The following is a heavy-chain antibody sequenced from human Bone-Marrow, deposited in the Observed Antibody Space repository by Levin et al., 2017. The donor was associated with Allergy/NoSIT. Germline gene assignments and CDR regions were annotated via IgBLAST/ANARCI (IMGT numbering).Heavy chain of an antibody. V-gene: IGHV3-15*01. Sequence: GGSLRLSCVASGLIFSNAWMHWLRQVPGKGLQWVGRIKSQAAGGTTHYAAPVKDRFTISRDDSKNTLFLQMDSLNTEDTDLYYCSKEIQGGLDYWGQGTLVTVSS. CDR1: GLIFSNAW. J-gene: IGHJ4*02. CDR2: IKSQAAGGTT. CDR3: SKEIQGGLDY. D-gene: IGHD5-18*01.